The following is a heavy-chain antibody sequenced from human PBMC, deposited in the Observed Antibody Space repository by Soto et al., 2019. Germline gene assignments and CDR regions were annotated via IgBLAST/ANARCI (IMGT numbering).Heavy chain of an antibody. Sequence: ETLSLTCTVSNGSISTYYWSWVRQAPGKGLEWIGYVYYSGTTNYNPSLKSRVTISVDTSKNQFSLKLRSVTAADTAVYYCVRDGTKTLRDWFDPWGQGISVTVSS. D-gene: IGHD1-1*01. CDR2: VYYSGTT. CDR3: VRDGTKTLRDWFDP. J-gene: IGHJ5*02. CDR1: NGSISTYY. V-gene: IGHV4-59*12.